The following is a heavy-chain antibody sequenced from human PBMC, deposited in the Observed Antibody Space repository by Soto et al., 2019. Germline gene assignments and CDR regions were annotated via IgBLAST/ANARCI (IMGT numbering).Heavy chain of an antibody. V-gene: IGHV4-34*01. CDR2: INHSGST. CDR1: GGSFSRYY. CDR3: ARGPRYCSSTSCYV. Sequence: PSETLSLTCDVYGGSFSRYYWNWIRQPPGKGLEWLGEINHSGSTNYNPSLESRVTISLDTSKTQFSLKLTSVTAEDTAVYYCARGPRYCSSTSCYVWGQGTLVTVSS. D-gene: IGHD2-2*01. J-gene: IGHJ4*02.